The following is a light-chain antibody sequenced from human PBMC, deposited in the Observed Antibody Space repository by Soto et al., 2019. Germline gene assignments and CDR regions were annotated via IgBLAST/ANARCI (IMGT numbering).Light chain of an antibody. CDR3: LHYGHPKWT. J-gene: IGKJ1*01. CDR1: QRGYNGY. V-gene: IGKV3-20*01. Sequence: ENVLTQSPYTLSLSQGERATLXXRASQRGYNGYVDGDQQRPGTPPRIXCDWVFRRAKFSPDMFSGRGSVTEFTLTSTRLEPAAFAVYSCLHYGHPKWTFGPGTNVEIK. CDR2: WVF.